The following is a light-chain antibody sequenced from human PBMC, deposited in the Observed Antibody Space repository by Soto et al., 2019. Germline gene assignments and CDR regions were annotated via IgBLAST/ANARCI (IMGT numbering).Light chain of an antibody. CDR2: GNI. J-gene: IGLJ3*02. V-gene: IGLV1-40*01. CDR3: LAYDSSLSGWV. CDR1: SSNIGTGYD. Sequence: QSVLTQPPSVSGAPGQRVPISCTGSSSNIGTGYDVHWYQQLPGAAPKLLIYGNINRPSGVPDRFSGSKSGTSASLAITGLQAEDEADYYCLAYDSSLSGWVFGGGTKVTVL.